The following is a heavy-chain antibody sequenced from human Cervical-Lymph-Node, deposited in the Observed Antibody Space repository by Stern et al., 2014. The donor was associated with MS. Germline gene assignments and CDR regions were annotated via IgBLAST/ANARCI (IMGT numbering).Heavy chain of an antibody. CDR3: ARENMVPYFDY. Sequence: EVQLVESGGGLVQPGRSLRLSCAASGFTFDDYAMHWVRQAPGKGLEWVSSISWNSGSIGYADSVKGRFTISRDNAKNSLYLQMNSLRAEDTAVYYCARENMVPYFDYWGQGTLVTVSS. J-gene: IGHJ4*02. CDR2: ISWNSGSI. D-gene: IGHD2-8*01. CDR1: GFTFDDYA. V-gene: IGHV3-9*01.